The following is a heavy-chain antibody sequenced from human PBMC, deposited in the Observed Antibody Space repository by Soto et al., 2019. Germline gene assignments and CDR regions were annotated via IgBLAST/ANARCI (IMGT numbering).Heavy chain of an antibody. Sequence: SVEVSCKASGCTFSAYAISWVRQAPGQGLEWMGGILPLSGTSNYTQRFQGRVTITADKSTSTAYMELSSLRSDDTAVYYCARTNPTKYYDYVWGDYRREGMDVWGQGTTVTVSS. CDR2: ILPLSGTS. V-gene: IGHV1-69*06. D-gene: IGHD3-16*02. CDR3: ARTNPTKYYDYVWGDYRREGMDV. J-gene: IGHJ6*02. CDR1: GCTFSAYA.